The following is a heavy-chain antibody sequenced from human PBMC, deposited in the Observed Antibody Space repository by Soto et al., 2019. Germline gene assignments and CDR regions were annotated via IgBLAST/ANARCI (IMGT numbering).Heavy chain of an antibody. CDR2: IKSKTDGRIT. CDR1: GFTFSNAW. CDR3: AKDVVSRSGHPHWAFDV. V-gene: IGHV3-15*05. Sequence: GGSLRLSCAASGFTFSNAWMSWVRQAPGKGLEWVGRIKSKTDGRITYADSVKGRFSISRDNAKNSLYLQMNSLRPEDTALYFCAKDVVSRSGHPHWAFDVWGQGTMVTVS. D-gene: IGHD2-15*01. J-gene: IGHJ3*01.